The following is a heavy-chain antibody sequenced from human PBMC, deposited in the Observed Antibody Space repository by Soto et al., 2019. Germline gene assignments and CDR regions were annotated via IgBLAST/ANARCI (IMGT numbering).Heavy chain of an antibody. CDR3: ARDLSSGGGWFDP. D-gene: IGHD6-19*01. CDR1: GFTVSSNY. Sequence: EVQLVESGGGLVQPGGSLRLSCAASGFTVSSNYMSWVRQDPGKGLEWVSVIYSGGSTYYADSVKGRFTISRDNSKNTLYLQMNSLRAEDTAVYYCARDLSSGGGWFDPWGQGTLVTVSS. V-gene: IGHV3-66*01. J-gene: IGHJ5*02. CDR2: IYSGGST.